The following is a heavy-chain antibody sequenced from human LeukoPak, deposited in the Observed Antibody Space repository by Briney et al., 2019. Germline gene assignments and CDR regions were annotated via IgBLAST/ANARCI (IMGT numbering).Heavy chain of an antibody. Sequence: GGSLRLSCAASGFTFNNAWMNWVRQAPGKGLEWVGRIKKRSDGGTTDYAAPVKDRFIISRDDSQETLYLQMNPMKTEDTAVYYCTRDWYHAFDFWGQGTVVTVSS. V-gene: IGHV3-15*07. J-gene: IGHJ3*01. CDR1: GFTFNNAW. D-gene: IGHD3-9*01. CDR3: TRDWYHAFDF. CDR2: IKKRSDGGTT.